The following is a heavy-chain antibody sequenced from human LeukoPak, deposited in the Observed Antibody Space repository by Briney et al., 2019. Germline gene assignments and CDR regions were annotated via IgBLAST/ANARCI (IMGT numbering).Heavy chain of an antibody. CDR1: GYTFTSND. CDR3: ARGGRTTITSD. D-gene: IGHD5-12*01. CDR2: INPNSGDS. V-gene: IGHV1-8*03. J-gene: IGHJ4*02. Sequence: ASVKVSCKASGYTFTSNDINWVRQAPGQGPEWMGWINPNSGDSGFAQKFRGRVTITRDTSISTAYMELRSLRSDDTAVYYCARGGRTTITSDWGQGTLVTVSS.